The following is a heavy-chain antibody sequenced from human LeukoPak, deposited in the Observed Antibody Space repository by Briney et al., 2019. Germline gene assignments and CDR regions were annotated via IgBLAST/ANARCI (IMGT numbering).Heavy chain of an antibody. CDR1: AGSFSVYY. CDR3: ARGADYGDYEY. Sequence: PSETLSLTCTVYAGSFSVYYWSWIRQPPGKGLEWIGEINHSGSTNYNPSLKSRVTISVDTSKNQFSLKLSSVTAADTAVYYCARGADYGDYEYWGQGTLVTVCS. J-gene: IGHJ4*02. CDR2: INHSGST. V-gene: IGHV4-34*01. D-gene: IGHD4-17*01.